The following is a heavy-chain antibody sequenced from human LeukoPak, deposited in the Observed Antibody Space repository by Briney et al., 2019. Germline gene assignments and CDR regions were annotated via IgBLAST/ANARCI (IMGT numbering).Heavy chain of an antibody. CDR2: INHSGST. Sequence: PSETLSLTCTVSGGSISSYYWSWIRQPPGKGLEWIGEINHSGSTNYNPSLKSRVTISVDTSKNQFSLKLSSVTAADTAVYYCARGPGELGGDYFDYWGQGTLVTVSS. CDR3: ARGPGELGGDYFDY. D-gene: IGHD3-16*01. CDR1: GGSISSYY. V-gene: IGHV4-34*01. J-gene: IGHJ4*02.